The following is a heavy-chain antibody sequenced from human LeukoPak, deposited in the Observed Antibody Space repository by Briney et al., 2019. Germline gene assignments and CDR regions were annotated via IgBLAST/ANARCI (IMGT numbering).Heavy chain of an antibody. CDR2: IHYSGST. J-gene: IGHJ6*02. D-gene: IGHD3-3*01. V-gene: IGHV4-39*01. CDR3: ARHRGVVSSYYYYGMDV. Sequence: SETLSLTCTVSGGSISSSSYYWGWIRQPPGKGLEWIGSIHYSGSTYYNPSLKSRVTISVDTSKNQFSLKLSSVTAADTAVYYCARHRGVVSSYYYYGMDVWGQGTTVTVSS. CDR1: GGSISSSSYY.